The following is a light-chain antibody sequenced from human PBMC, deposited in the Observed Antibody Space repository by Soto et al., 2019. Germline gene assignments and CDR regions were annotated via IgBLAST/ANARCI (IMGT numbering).Light chain of an antibody. Sequence: DMEMTQSPSSLSASVGDRVTITCRASQSISNYLNWDQHKPGKVPKLLIYAASSLQSGVPTRFSGSGSGTDFTLTINSLQPEDFATYYCQQSYGTPLTFGGGTKIESK. J-gene: IGKJ4*01. CDR3: QQSYGTPLT. V-gene: IGKV1-39*01. CDR1: QSISNY. CDR2: AAS.